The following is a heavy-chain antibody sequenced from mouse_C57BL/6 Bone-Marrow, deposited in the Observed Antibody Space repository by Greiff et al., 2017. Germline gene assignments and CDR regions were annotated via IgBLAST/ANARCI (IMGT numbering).Heavy chain of an antibody. V-gene: IGHV1-81*01. D-gene: IGHD2-4*01. Sequence: VQLQQSGAELARPGASVKLSCKASGYTFTSYGISWVKQRTGQGLEWIGEFYPRSGNTYYNEKCKGKATVTADKSSCTAYMELRSLTSEDSAVYVRAREPVDYDYYYFDYGGQGTTLTVSS. CDR3: AREPVDYDYYYFDY. CDR1: GYTFTSYG. CDR2: FYPRSGNT. J-gene: IGHJ2*01.